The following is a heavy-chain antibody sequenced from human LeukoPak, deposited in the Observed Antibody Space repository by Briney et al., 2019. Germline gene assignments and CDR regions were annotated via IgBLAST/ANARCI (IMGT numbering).Heavy chain of an antibody. V-gene: IGHV3-30*04. CDR3: ARGVITHRYFDY. CDR2: ISYDGSNK. J-gene: IGHJ4*02. CDR1: GFTLSSYA. Sequence: GGSLRLSCAASGFTLSSYAMHWVRQAPGKGLEWVAVISYDGSNKYYADSVKGRFTISRDNSKNTLYLQMNSLRAEDTAVYYCARGVITHRYFDYWGQGTLVTVSS. D-gene: IGHD3-22*01.